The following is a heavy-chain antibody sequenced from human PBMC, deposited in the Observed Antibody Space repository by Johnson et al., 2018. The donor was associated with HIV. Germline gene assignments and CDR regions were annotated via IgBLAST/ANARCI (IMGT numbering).Heavy chain of an antibody. V-gene: IGHV3-66*02. CDR1: GFTVRSKY. CDR2: IYSGGRS. CDR3: ARDVTAGNDAFDI. Sequence: VQLVESGGGLVQPGGSLRLSCAASGFTVRSKYMSWVRQAPGKGLEWVSVIYSGGRSYYADSVKGRLTLSRDNSNNTLYLQMNSLRAEDTAVYYCARDVTAGNDAFDIWGQGTMVTVSS. D-gene: IGHD1-1*01. J-gene: IGHJ3*02.